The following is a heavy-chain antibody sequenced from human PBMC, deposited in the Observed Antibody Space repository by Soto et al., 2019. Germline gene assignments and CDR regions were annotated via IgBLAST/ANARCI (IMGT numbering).Heavy chain of an antibody. D-gene: IGHD2-21*02. CDR2: ISYDGSNK. CDR3: AKVSYGGNSDFDY. J-gene: IGHJ4*02. V-gene: IGHV3-30*18. Sequence: GGSLRLSCAASGFTFSSYGMHWVRQAPGKGLEWVAVISYDGSNKYYADSVKGRFTISRDNSKNTLYLQMNSLRAEDTAVYYCAKVSYGGNSDFDYWGQGTLVTVSS. CDR1: GFTFSSYG.